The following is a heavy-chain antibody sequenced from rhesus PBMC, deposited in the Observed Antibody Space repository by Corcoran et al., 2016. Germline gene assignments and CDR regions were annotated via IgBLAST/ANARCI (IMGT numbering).Heavy chain of an antibody. CDR1: GASSSSYW. CDR2: INGKSGST. CDR3: ASPLSYFDY. Sequence: QVQLQESGPGLVKPSETLSLTCAVSGASSSSYWWYWIRQPPGKGLEWIGEINGKSGSTNYNPSLKSRVTISKDASKNQFSLKLSSVTAADTAVYYCASPLSYFDYWGQGVLVTVSS. V-gene: IGHV4-80*01. J-gene: IGHJ4*01.